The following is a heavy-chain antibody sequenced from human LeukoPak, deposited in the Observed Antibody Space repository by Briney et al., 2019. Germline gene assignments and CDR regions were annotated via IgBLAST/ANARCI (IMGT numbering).Heavy chain of an antibody. V-gene: IGHV1-69*13. CDR1: GGTFSSYS. D-gene: IGHD6-13*01. Sequence: SVKVSCKASGGTFSSYSISWVRQAPGQGLEWMGGIVPIFGTADYAQKFQGRVTITADESTSTAYMKLSSLRSEDTAVYYCARDRAAAGLNNWFDPWGQGTRVTVSS. CDR2: IVPIFGTA. CDR3: ARDRAAAGLNNWFDP. J-gene: IGHJ5*02.